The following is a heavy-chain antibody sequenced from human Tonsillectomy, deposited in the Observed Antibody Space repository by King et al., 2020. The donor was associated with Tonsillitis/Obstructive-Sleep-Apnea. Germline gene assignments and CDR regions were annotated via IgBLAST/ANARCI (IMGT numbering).Heavy chain of an antibody. CDR3: ARDFLEHAEGLDY. CDR2: ISSSGSSI. V-gene: IGHV3-48*03. Sequence: VQLVESGGGLVQPGGSLRLSCAASGFTFSSYEMNWVRQAPGKGLEWVSYISSSGSSIYYAASVKGQFTISRDNTKNSLYLQMNSLRAEDTAVYYCARDFLEHAEGLDYGGQGTLVTVSS. CDR1: GFTFSSYE. J-gene: IGHJ4*02. D-gene: IGHD1/OR15-1a*01.